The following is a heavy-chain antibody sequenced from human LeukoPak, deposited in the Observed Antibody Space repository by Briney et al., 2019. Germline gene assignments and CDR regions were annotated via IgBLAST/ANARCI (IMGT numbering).Heavy chain of an antibody. CDR1: GFTFSSYW. V-gene: IGHV3-74*01. J-gene: IGHJ4*02. D-gene: IGHD2-2*01. CDR2: INSDGSTI. Sequence: GGSLRLSCAASGFTFSSYWMHWVRQAPGKGLVWVSRINSDGSTIIYADSVKGRFTISSDNAKNTLYLQMDSLRAEDTAVYYCTRETVVVATASLGYWGLGTLVTVSS. CDR3: TRETVVVATASLGY.